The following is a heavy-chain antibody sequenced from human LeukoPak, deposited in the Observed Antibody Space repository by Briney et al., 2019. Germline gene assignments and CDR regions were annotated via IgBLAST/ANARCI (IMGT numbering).Heavy chain of an antibody. V-gene: IGHV4-30-4*01. D-gene: IGHD3-16*01. CDR1: GGSISSGDYY. Sequence: SETLSLTCTVSGGSISSGDYYWSWIRQPPGKGLEWIGYTYYSGSTYYNPSLKSRVTISVDTSKNQFSLKLSSVTAADTAVYYCARDSSALDMGVGAFDIWGQGTMVTVSS. CDR3: ARDSSALDMGVGAFDI. J-gene: IGHJ3*02. CDR2: TYYSGST.